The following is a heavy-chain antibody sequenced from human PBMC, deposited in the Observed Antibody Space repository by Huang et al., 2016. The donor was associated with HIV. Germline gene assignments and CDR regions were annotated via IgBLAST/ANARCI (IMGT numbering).Heavy chain of an antibody. V-gene: IGHV3-30-3*01. J-gene: IGHJ4*02. Sequence: QVQLVESGGGVVQPGRSLRLSCTASGFTFSNSAMHWLRQAPGKGLEGVTLVSYTASNKYYADSVKGRFSISRDNSKNTMYLHMNSLRPEDTAVYYCARGRDGRSGFYFGDFDYWGQGTLVTVSS. D-gene: IGHD3-22*01. CDR1: GFTFSNSA. CDR3: ARGRDGRSGFYFGDFDY. CDR2: VSYTASNK.